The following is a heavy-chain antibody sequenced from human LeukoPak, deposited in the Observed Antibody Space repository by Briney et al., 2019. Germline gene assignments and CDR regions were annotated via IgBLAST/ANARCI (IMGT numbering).Heavy chain of an antibody. J-gene: IGHJ4*02. CDR3: ASDRGGYAYSVDY. CDR1: RDSTTRRSYS. D-gene: IGHD5-12*01. CDR2: TYYTGSA. V-gene: IGHV4-39*01. Sequence: SETLSLTCTVSRDSTTRRSYSRGWIRQSPGKGLEWIGNTYYTGSAYYRPSLRSRVSISVDTSKKEFSLKLTSVTAADTAVYYCASDRGGYAYSVDYWRQGTLVTVSS.